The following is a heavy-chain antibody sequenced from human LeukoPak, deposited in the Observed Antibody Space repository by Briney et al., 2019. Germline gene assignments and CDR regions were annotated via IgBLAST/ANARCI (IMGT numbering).Heavy chain of an antibody. CDR1: GVSFSGYY. CDR2: INHSGST. V-gene: IGHV4-34*01. Sequence: SETLSLTCAVYGVSFSGYYWSWIRQPPGKGLEWIGEINHSGSTNYNPSLKSRVTISVDTSKNQFPLKLSSVTAADTAVYYCARQRQQRRFDPWGQGTLVTVSS. J-gene: IGHJ5*02. D-gene: IGHD6-13*01. CDR3: ARQRQQRRFDP.